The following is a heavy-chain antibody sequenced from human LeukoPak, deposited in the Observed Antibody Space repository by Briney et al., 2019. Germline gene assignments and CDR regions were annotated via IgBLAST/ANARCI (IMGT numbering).Heavy chain of an antibody. CDR1: GGSISSGGYS. V-gene: IGHV4-30-2*01. CDR2: IYHSGST. J-gene: IGHJ4*02. CDR3: ARGSSGSYAPGDFDY. Sequence: PSETLFLTCAISGGSISSGGYSWSWIPQPPGKGLDWLGYIYHSGSTYYNPSLKSRVTISVDRSKNQFSLKLSSVTAADTAVYYCARGSSGSYAPGDFDYWGQGTLVTVSS. D-gene: IGHD1-26*01.